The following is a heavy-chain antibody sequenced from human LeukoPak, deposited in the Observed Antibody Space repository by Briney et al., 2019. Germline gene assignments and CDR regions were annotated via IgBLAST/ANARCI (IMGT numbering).Heavy chain of an antibody. Sequence: PGGSLRLSCAASGFPFSSFGMHWVRQAPGKGLEWVALMSYDGSDKSYADSVKGRFTISRDNSKSTLYLQMDSLRGDDAAVYYCAKAVGSISWPFDYWGQGTLVTVSS. J-gene: IGHJ4*02. CDR1: GFPFSSFG. CDR3: AKAVGSISWPFDY. D-gene: IGHD6-13*01. V-gene: IGHV3-30*18. CDR2: MSYDGSDK.